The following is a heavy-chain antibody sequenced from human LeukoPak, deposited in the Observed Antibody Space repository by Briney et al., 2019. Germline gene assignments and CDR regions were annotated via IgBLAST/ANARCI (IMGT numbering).Heavy chain of an antibody. CDR1: GYTFTGYY. CDR3: ARVVVVPAAPNWFDP. D-gene: IGHD2-2*01. Sequence: DSVKVSCKASGYTFTGYYMHWVRQAPGQGLEWMGWINPNSGGTNYAQKFQGRVTMTRDTYISTAYMELSRLRSDDTAVYYCARVVVVPAAPNWFDPWGQGTLVTVSS. J-gene: IGHJ5*02. CDR2: INPNSGGT. V-gene: IGHV1-2*02.